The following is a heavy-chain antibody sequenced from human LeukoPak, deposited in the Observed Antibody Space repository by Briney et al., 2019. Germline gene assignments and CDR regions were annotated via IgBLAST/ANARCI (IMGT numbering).Heavy chain of an antibody. V-gene: IGHV4-4*07. Sequence: ASETLSLTCTVSGDSISRYYWSWIRQPAGKGLEWIGRIYTSGSTNYNPSLKSRVTISVDTSKNQFSLKLSSVTAADTAVYYCARNLTSGGYDLYSSGWSYFDYWGQGTLVTVSS. J-gene: IGHJ4*02. CDR3: ARNLTSGGYDLYSSGWSYFDY. CDR2: IYTSGST. CDR1: GDSISRYY. D-gene: IGHD6-19*01.